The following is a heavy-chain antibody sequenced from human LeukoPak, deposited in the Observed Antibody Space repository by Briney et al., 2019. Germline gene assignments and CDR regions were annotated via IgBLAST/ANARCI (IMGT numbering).Heavy chain of an antibody. J-gene: IGHJ1*01. CDR1: GYTFTSYG. CDR3: ARDLLARGWVPGGYFQH. D-gene: IGHD3-3*02. Sequence: ASVKVSCTASGYTFTSYGISWVRQAPGQGLEWMGWISAYNGNTNYAQKLQGRVTMTTDTSTSTAYMELGSLRSDDTAVYYCARDLLARGWVPGGYFQHWGQGTLVTVSS. V-gene: IGHV1-18*01. CDR2: ISAYNGNT.